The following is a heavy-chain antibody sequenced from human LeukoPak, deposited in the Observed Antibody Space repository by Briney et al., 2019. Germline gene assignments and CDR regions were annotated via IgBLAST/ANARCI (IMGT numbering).Heavy chain of an antibody. V-gene: IGHV4-59*11. J-gene: IGHJ4*02. Sequence: SETLSLTCTVAGGSIISHYRSWIRQPPGKGREWIGYIYDSGSTNYNPSLKSRVTMSVDTSKNQFSLKLSSVTAADTAVYYCARSRRTYSTMMAGFDYWGQGTLVTVSS. D-gene: IGHD3-22*01. CDR3: ARSRRTYSTMMAGFDY. CDR1: GGSIISHY. CDR2: IYDSGST.